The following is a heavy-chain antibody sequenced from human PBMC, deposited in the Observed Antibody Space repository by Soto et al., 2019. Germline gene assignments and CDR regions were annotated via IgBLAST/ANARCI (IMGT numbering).Heavy chain of an antibody. V-gene: IGHV1-69*01. CDR3: ARGGSSSSRIRTYYYGMDV. D-gene: IGHD6-13*01. CDR1: GGTFSSYA. CDR2: IIPIFGTA. J-gene: IGHJ6*02. Sequence: QVQLVQSGAEVKKPGSSVKVSCKASGGTFSSYAISWVRQAPGQGLEWMGGIIPIFGTANYAQKFQGRVTITADESTSTANMELSSLRSEDTAVYYCARGGSSSSRIRTYYYGMDVWGQGTTVTVSS.